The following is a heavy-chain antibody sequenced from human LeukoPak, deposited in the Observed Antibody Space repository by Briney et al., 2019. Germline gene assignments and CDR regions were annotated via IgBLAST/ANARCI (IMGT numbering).Heavy chain of an antibody. CDR3: ARGGYYNILTGFRGRILGFDY. V-gene: IGHV3-30*02. J-gene: IGHJ4*02. D-gene: IGHD3-9*01. CDR1: GFTFGSYG. Sequence: GGSLRLSCAASGFTFGSYGMHWVRQALGKGLEWVSFIRYDGSNKYYADSVKGRFTISRDNSKNTLYLQMNSLRAEDTAVYYCARGGYYNILTGFRGRILGFDYWGQGTLVTVSS. CDR2: IRYDGSNK.